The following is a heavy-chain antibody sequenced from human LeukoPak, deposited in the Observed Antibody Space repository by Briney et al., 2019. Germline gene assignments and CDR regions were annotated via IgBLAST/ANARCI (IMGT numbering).Heavy chain of an antibody. V-gene: IGHV3-7*01. CDR1: GFTFSTYW. CDR2: INQGGREK. CDR3: ARDVGDL. D-gene: IGHD2-21*02. J-gene: IGHJ4*02. Sequence: GGSLRLSCAPSGFTFSTYWMGWVRQAPGKGLEWMANINQGGREKYYVDSVKGRFTISRDNAKNSLFLQMNSLRAEDTAVYYCARDVGDLWGQGTLVTVSS.